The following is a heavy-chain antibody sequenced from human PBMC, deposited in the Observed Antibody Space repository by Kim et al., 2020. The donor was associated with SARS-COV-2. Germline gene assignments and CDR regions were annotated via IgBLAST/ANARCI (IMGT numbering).Heavy chain of an antibody. CDR2: ISSSSTYI. J-gene: IGHJ4*02. V-gene: IGHV3-21*01. CDR3: ARQSVGAKSGDY. CDR1: GFTFSSYS. Sequence: GGSLRLSCAASGFTFSSYSMNCVRQAPGKGLEWVSSISSSSTYIYYADSVKGRFTISRDNAKNSLYLQMNSLRAEDTAVYYCARQSVGAKSGDYWGQGTLVTVSS. D-gene: IGHD1-26*01.